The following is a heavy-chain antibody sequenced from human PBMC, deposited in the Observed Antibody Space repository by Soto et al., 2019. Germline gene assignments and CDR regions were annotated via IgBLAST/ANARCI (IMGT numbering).Heavy chain of an antibody. Sequence: QVQLVESGGGVVQPGRSLRLSCAASGFTFSDYGMHWVRQAPGKGLEWVAVIWFDGKNKYYTDSVKGRFDISRDESKNTLFLQMTSLRAEDTAVYYCAINREYSGYGGFYYGMDVWGQGTTVTVSS. CDR2: IWFDGKNK. J-gene: IGHJ6*02. V-gene: IGHV3-33*01. D-gene: IGHD5-12*01. CDR3: AINREYSGYGGFYYGMDV. CDR1: GFTFSDYG.